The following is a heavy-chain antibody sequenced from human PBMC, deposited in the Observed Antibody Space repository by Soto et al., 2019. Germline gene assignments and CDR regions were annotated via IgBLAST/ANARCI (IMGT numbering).Heavy chain of an antibody. Sequence: SETLSLTCTVSGGSISSYYWSWIRQPPGKGLEWIGYIYYSGSTNYNPSLKSRVTISVDTSKNQFSLKLSSVTAADTAAYYCARDRLTMVRGVIGYYYYGMDVWGQGTTVT. V-gene: IGHV4-59*01. D-gene: IGHD3-10*01. CDR1: GGSISSYY. J-gene: IGHJ6*02. CDR2: IYYSGST. CDR3: ARDRLTMVRGVIGYYYYGMDV.